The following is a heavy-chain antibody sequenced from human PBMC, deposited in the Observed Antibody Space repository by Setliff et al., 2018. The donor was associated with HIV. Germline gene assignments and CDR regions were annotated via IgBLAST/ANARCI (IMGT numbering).Heavy chain of an antibody. D-gene: IGHD6-19*01. J-gene: IGHJ3*01. CDR1: GGSFRNYA. V-gene: IGHV1-69*06. CDR2: IIPLLGTP. CDR3: ARDRSGIAVAAPDAFDV. Sequence: SVKVSCKASGGSFRNYAINWVRQAPGQGLEWMGGIIPLLGTPNYAHKFQGRVTITADKYSSTVYMELSSLRSEDSAVFYCARDRSGIAVAAPDAFDVWG.